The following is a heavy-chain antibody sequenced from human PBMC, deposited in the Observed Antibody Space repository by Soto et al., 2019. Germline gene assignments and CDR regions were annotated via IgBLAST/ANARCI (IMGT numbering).Heavy chain of an antibody. Sequence: ASVKVSCKASGYSFTDYHIHWVRQAPGQGLEWLGRINPKSGGTSTAQKFQGWVTMTRDRSISTVYMELTRLRSDDTAVYFCARGHSTDCSNGVCSFFYNHEMDVWGKGTTVTVFS. D-gene: IGHD2-8*01. J-gene: IGHJ6*04. CDR1: GYSFTDYH. V-gene: IGHV1-2*04. CDR2: INPKSGGT. CDR3: ARGHSTDCSNGVCSFFYNHEMDV.